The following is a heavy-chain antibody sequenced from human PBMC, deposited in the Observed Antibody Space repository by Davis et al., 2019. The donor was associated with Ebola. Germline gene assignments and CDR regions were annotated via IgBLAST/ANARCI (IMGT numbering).Heavy chain of an antibody. V-gene: IGHV4-34*01. Sequence: PGGSLRLSCAVYGGSFSGYYWSWIRQPPGKGLEWIGEINHSGSTNYNPSLKSRVTISVDTSKNQFSLKLSSVTAADTAVYYCARGRKWLAYYYYMDVWGKGTTVTVSS. CDR2: INHSGST. J-gene: IGHJ6*03. CDR3: ARGRKWLAYYYYMDV. D-gene: IGHD6-19*01. CDR1: GGSFSGYY.